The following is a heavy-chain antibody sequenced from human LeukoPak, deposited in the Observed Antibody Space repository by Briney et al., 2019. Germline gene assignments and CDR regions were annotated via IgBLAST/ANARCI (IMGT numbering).Heavy chain of an antibody. V-gene: IGHV4-34*01. D-gene: IGHD2-2*01. CDR2: INHSGST. CDR1: GGSFSGYY. J-gene: IGHJ4*02. Sequence: TSETLSLTCAVYGGSFSGYYWSWIRQPPGKGPEWIGEINHSGSTNYNPSLKSRVTISVDTSKNQFSLKLSSVTAADTAVYYCARGVVRQRRYCSSTSCYELRFDYWGQGTLVTVSS. CDR3: ARGVVRQRRYCSSTSCYELRFDY.